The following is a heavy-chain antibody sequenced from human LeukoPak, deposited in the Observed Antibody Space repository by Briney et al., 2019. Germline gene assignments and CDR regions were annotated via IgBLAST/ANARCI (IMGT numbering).Heavy chain of an antibody. V-gene: IGHV1-69*13. CDR2: IIPIFGTA. Sequence: SVKVSCKASGYTFTCYYMHWVRQAPGQGLEWMGGIIPIFGTANYAQKFQGRVTITADESTSTAYMELSSLRSEDTAVYYCARAYGSGSYYNGVTYNWFDPWGQGTLVTVSS. D-gene: IGHD3-10*01. J-gene: IGHJ5*02. CDR3: ARAYGSGSYYNGVTYNWFDP. CDR1: GYTFTCYY.